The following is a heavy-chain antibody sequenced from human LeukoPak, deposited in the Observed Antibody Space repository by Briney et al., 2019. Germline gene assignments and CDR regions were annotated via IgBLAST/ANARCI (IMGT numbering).Heavy chain of an antibody. CDR2: ITGSGDTT. Sequence: PGASLRLSCAASGFIFRKYAMSWVRQAPGKGLEWVSAITGSGDTTYYADSVKGRFTISRDNSKNTLYVEMNTLRAEDTAIYYCAKWGDYDILTGYYVSDFWGQGTLVTVSP. CDR1: GFIFRKYA. V-gene: IGHV3-23*01. J-gene: IGHJ4*02. D-gene: IGHD3-9*01. CDR3: AKWGDYDILTGYYVSDF.